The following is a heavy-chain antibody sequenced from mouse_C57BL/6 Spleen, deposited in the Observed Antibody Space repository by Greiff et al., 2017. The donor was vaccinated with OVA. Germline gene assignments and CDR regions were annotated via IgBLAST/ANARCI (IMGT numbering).Heavy chain of an antibody. CDR3: ARVRPGRGWYFDV. J-gene: IGHJ1*03. V-gene: IGHV1-39*01. D-gene: IGHD3-3*01. CDR1: GYSFTDYN. Sequence: VVKPGASVKISCTASGYSFTDYNMNWVKQSNRKILEWLGVIHPNYGTTSYNQKFNGKDTLTVDQSSSTAYKQRNSPTSEYSAVYYGARVRPGRGWYFDVWGTGTTVTVSS. CDR2: IHPNYGTT.